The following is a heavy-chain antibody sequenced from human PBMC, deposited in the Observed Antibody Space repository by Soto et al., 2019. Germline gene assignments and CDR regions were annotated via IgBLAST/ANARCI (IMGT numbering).Heavy chain of an antibody. D-gene: IGHD3-10*01. CDR2: INHSGST. J-gene: IGHJ4*02. CDR1: GGSISGYY. Sequence: SETLSLTCTVSGGSISGYYWSWIRQPPGKGLEWIGEINHSGSTNYNPSLKSRVTISVDTSKNQFSLKLSSVTAADTAVYYCARAIGRYYGSGSPTTPPRFDYWGQGTLVTVSS. CDR3: ARAIGRYYGSGSPTTPPRFDY. V-gene: IGHV4-34*01.